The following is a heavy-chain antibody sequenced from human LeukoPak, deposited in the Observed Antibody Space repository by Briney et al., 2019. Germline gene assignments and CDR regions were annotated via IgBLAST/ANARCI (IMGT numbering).Heavy chain of an antibody. V-gene: IGHV4-59*01. CDR2: IYYSGST. D-gene: IGHD1-26*01. J-gene: IGHJ3*02. Sequence: SETLSLTCTVSGGSISSYYWSWIRQPPGKGLEWIGYIYYSGSTNYNPSLKSRVTISVDTSKNQFSLKLSSVTAADTAVYYCARSSQWELPRADIWGQGTMVTVSS. CDR1: GGSISSYY. CDR3: ARSSQWELPRADI.